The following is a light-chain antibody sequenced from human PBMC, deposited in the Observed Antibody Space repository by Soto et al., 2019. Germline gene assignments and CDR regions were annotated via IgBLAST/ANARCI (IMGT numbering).Light chain of an antibody. Sequence: EIVLTQSPGTLSLSPGERATLSCRASQSVSSTYLAWYQRKPGQAPRLLIYGASSRATGIPDRFSGSGSGTDFTLTISRLEPADFAVYYCQQYGSSPQTFGQGTKLEIK. CDR1: QSVSSTY. CDR2: GAS. V-gene: IGKV3-20*01. J-gene: IGKJ2*01. CDR3: QQYGSSPQT.